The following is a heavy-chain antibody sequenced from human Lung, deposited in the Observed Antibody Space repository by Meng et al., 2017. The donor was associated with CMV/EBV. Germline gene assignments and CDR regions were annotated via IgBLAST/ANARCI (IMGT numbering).Heavy chain of an antibody. CDR2: IISEADGGTT. V-gene: IGHV3-15*01. D-gene: IGHD3-22*01. CDR3: ATDLYYDDSGLRDY. J-gene: IGHJ4*02. Sequence: SGFPFRYPWLGWVRPAPGRGLEWVGRIISEADGGTTRHAAPVKGRFTISRDDSKNTLYLQMNSLKTEDTAMYYCATDLYYDDSGLRDYWGRGTLVTVSS. CDR1: GFPFRYPW.